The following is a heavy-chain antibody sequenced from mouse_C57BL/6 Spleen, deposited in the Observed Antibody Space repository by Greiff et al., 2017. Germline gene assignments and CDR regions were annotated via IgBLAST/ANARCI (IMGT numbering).Heavy chain of an antibody. CDR2: IDPETGGT. V-gene: IGHV1-15*01. CDR3: TRGLRNIGMDY. J-gene: IGHJ4*01. D-gene: IGHD2-4*01. CDR1: GYTFTDYE. Sequence: VQLQQSGAELVRPGASVTLSCKASGYTFTDYEMHWVKQTPVHGLEWIGAIDPETGGTAYNQKFKGKAILTADKSSSTAYMELRSLTSEDSAVYYCTRGLRNIGMDYWGQGTSVTVSS.